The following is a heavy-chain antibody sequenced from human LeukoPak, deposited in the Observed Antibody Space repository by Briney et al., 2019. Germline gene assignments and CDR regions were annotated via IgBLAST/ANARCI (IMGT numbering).Heavy chain of an antibody. V-gene: IGHV3-48*01. D-gene: IGHD2-21*01. CDR2: ISSSSSTI. CDR1: GFTFSSYS. Sequence: GGSLGLSCAASGFTFSSYSMNWVRQAPGKGLEWASYISSSSSTIYYADSVKGRFTISRDNAKSSLYLQMNSLRAEDTAVYYCARAGIVVVIAHFDYWGQGTLVTVSS. J-gene: IGHJ4*02. CDR3: ARAGIVVVIAHFDY.